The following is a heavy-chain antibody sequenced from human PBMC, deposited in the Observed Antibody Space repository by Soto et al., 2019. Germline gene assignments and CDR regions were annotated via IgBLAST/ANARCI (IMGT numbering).Heavy chain of an antibody. Sequence: QVQLQESGPGLVKPSQTLSLTCTVSGGSISSGDYYWSWIHQPPGKGLEWIGYIYYSGSTYYNPSLKSRVTISVDTSKNQFALKLSSVTAADTAVYYCARGIAADGDLFDYWGQGTLVTVSS. CDR1: GGSISSGDYY. CDR3: ARGIAADGDLFDY. J-gene: IGHJ4*02. CDR2: IYYSGST. V-gene: IGHV4-30-4*01. D-gene: IGHD6-13*01.